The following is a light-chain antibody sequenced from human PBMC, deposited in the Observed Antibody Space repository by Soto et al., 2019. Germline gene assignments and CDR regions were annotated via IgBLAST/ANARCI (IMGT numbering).Light chain of an antibody. J-gene: IGKJ1*01. CDR1: QSITMW. Sequence: DIPMTQSPSTLSASVGDRVTITCRASQSITMWLAWYQQKPGKAPNLLIYKTSSLESGVPSRFSGSGSGTEFTLTISSLQPDDFATYYCQHWTDYSWTFGQGTKVEVK. CDR2: KTS. CDR3: QHWTDYSWT. V-gene: IGKV1-5*03.